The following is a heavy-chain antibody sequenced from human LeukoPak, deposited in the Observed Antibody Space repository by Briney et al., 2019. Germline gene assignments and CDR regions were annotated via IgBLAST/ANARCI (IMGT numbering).Heavy chain of an antibody. Sequence: GGSLRLSCAASGFTFSSYTMSWVRQAPGKGLEWVSAISGSGGSTYYADSVKGRFTISRDNSKNTLYLQMNSLRAEDTAVYYCAKDLGSVVTPPSLDYWGQGTLVTVSS. CDR1: GFTFSSYT. V-gene: IGHV3-23*01. J-gene: IGHJ4*02. CDR2: ISGSGGST. CDR3: AKDLGSVVTPPSLDY. D-gene: IGHD4-23*01.